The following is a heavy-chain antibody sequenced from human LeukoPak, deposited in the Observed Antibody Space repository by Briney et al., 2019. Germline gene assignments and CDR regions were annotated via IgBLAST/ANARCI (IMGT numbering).Heavy chain of an antibody. Sequence: SETLSLTCTVSGGSISSSSYYWGWIRQPPGKGLEWIGSIYYSGSTYYNPSLKSRVTISVDTSKNQFSLKLSSVTAADTAVYYCASANWGLIDYWGQGTLVTVSS. D-gene: IGHD7-27*01. CDR3: ASANWGLIDY. V-gene: IGHV4-39*01. CDR2: IYYSGST. CDR1: GGSISSSSYY. J-gene: IGHJ4*02.